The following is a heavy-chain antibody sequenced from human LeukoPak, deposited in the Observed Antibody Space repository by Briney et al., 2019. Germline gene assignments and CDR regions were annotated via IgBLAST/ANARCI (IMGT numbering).Heavy chain of an antibody. J-gene: IGHJ1*01. Sequence: PGGSLRLSCAASGFTFSSNTMNWVRQAPGKGLEWVSSISSSSSYMNYADSVRGRFTISRDNAKNSLYLQMNSLRAEDTAVYYCARPHYCSGGSCYGFQHWGQGTLVTVYS. D-gene: IGHD2-15*01. CDR1: GFTFSSNT. V-gene: IGHV3-21*01. CDR2: ISSSSSYM. CDR3: ARPHYCSGGSCYGFQH.